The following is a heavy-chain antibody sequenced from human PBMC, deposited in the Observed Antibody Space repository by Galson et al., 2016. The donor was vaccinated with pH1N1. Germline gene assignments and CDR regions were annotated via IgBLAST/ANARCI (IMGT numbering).Heavy chain of an antibody. Sequence: SLRLSCAASGLTFSSYWMNWVRQAPGKGLEWVANIKQDGSDKYYADSVKGRFTISRDNAKNSLYLQMNSLRAEDTAVYYCARTSITAVGTTNWFDPWGQGTLVTASS. CDR3: ARTSITAVGTTNWFDP. V-gene: IGHV3-7*01. J-gene: IGHJ5*02. CDR1: GLTFSSYW. D-gene: IGHD6-13*01. CDR2: IKQDGSDK.